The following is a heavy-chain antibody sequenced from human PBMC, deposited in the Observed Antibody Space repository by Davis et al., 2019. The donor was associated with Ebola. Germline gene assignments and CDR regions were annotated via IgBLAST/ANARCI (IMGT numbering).Heavy chain of an antibody. CDR3: ATHRLGYCSGGSCYNWFDP. V-gene: IGHV1-69*04. CDR1: GYTFTSYG. Sequence: SVKVSCKASGYTFTSYGISWVRQAPGQGLEWMGRIIPILGIANYAQKFQGRVTITADKSTSTAYMELSSLRSEDTAVYYCATHRLGYCSGGSCYNWFDPWGQGTLVTVSS. J-gene: IGHJ5*02. D-gene: IGHD2-15*01. CDR2: IIPILGIA.